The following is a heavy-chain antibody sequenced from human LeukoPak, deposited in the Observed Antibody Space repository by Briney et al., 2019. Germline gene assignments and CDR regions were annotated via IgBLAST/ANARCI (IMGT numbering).Heavy chain of an antibody. CDR2: ISAYNGDT. J-gene: IGHJ3*02. Sequence: GASVKVSCKASGYTFTNYGINWVRQAPGQGLEWVGWISAYNGDTIYAQRLQGRVTMTTDTSTSTAYMELRSLRSDDTAVYYCAKAGSSEALDIWGQGTMVTVSS. CDR1: GYTFTNYG. D-gene: IGHD6-6*01. V-gene: IGHV1-18*01. CDR3: AKAGSSEALDI.